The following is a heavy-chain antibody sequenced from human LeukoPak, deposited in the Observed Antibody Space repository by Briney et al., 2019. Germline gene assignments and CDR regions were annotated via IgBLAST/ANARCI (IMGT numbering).Heavy chain of an antibody. Sequence: GASVKVSCKASGGTFSSYAISWVRQAPGQGLEWMGRIIPILGIANYAQKFQGRVTMTTDTSTSTAYMELRSLRSDDTAVYYCARLNYYYYGMDVWGQGTTVTVSS. J-gene: IGHJ6*02. CDR3: ARLNYYYYGMDV. CDR1: GGTFSSYA. CDR2: IIPILGIA. V-gene: IGHV1-69*04.